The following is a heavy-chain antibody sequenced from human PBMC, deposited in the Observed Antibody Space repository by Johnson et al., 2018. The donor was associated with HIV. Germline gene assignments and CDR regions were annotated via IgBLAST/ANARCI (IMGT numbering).Heavy chain of an antibody. CDR2: ISSSGTAK. CDR3: AKDGSSGYPDADAFDI. Sequence: QVQLVESGGGLVKPGGSLRLSCAASGFTFSDYYMNWMRQAPGKGLEWLSYISSSGTAKYYADSLKGRFTISRDNSKNTLYLQMNSLRAEDTAVYYCAKDGSSGYPDADAFDIWGQWTMVTVSS. D-gene: IGHD3-22*01. V-gene: IGHV3-11*04. CDR1: GFTFSDYY. J-gene: IGHJ3*02.